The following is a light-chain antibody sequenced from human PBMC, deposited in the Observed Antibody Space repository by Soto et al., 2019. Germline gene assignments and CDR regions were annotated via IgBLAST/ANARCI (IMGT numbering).Light chain of an antibody. V-gene: IGLV2-14*01. CDR1: SSDVGGYNY. CDR3: SSYTSSSTLTYL. J-gene: IGLJ1*01. CDR2: EVS. Sequence: QSVLTQPASVSGSPGQSITISCTGTSSDVGGYNYVSWYQQHPGKAPKLMIYEVSNRPSGVSNRFSGSKSGNTASLTISGLQAEDEADYYCSSYTSSSTLTYLFGTGTKVTV.